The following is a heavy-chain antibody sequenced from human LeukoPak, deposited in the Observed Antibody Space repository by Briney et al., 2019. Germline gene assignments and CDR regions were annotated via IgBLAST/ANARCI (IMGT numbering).Heavy chain of an antibody. D-gene: IGHD3-10*01. CDR3: ATGYYFGSGSYGYLDY. Sequence: GGSLRLSCAASGFTFSTYNINWVRQAPGKGLEWVALIYSSGDAYTPDSVKGRFTISRDDSENTLYLQMDSLRAEDTAVYYCATGYYFGSGSYGYLDYWGQGTLVTVSS. CDR1: GFTFSTYN. V-gene: IGHV3-53*01. J-gene: IGHJ4*02. CDR2: IYSSGDA.